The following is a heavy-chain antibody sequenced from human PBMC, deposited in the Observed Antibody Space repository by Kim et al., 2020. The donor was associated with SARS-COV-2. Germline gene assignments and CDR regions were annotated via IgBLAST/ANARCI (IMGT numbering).Heavy chain of an antibody. D-gene: IGHD3-10*01. Sequence: SLKSRVTISVDTSKNQFSLKLSSVTAADTAVYYCARGTLWFGELSKPFDYWGQGTLVTVSS. V-gene: IGHV4-34*01. CDR3: ARGTLWFGELSKPFDY. J-gene: IGHJ4*02.